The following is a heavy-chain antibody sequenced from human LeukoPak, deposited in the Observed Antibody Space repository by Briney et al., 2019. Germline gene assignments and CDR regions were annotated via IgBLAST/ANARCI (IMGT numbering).Heavy chain of an antibody. CDR2: ISGSGGST. CDR3: AKVTGIAAALHPLIERNDY. CDR1: GFTFSSYW. D-gene: IGHD6-13*01. Sequence: GGSLRLSCAASGFTFSSYWMHWVRQAPGKGLEWVSAISGSGGSTYYADSVKGRFTISRDNSKNTLYLQMNSLRAEDTAVYYCAKVTGIAAALHPLIERNDYWGQGTLVTVSS. V-gene: IGHV3-23*01. J-gene: IGHJ4*02.